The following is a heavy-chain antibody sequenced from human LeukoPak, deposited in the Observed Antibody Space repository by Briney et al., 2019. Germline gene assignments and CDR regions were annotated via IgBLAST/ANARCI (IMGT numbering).Heavy chain of an antibody. CDR2: ISSSGSTI. J-gene: IGHJ6*02. V-gene: IGHV3-48*03. Sequence: GGSLRLSCAASGFTFSSYEMNWVRQAPGKGLEWVSYISSSGSTIYYADSVKGRFTISRDNAKNSLYLQMNSLRAEDTAVYYCALLREYIVATQDVWGQGTTVTVSS. D-gene: IGHD5-12*01. CDR3: ALLREYIVATQDV. CDR1: GFTFSSYE.